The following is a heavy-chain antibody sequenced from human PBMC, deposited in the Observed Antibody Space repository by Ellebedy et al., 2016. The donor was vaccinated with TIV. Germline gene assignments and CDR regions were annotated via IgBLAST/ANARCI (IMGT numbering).Heavy chain of an antibody. D-gene: IGHD4-23*01. V-gene: IGHV3-74*01. CDR2: TNTDGSIT. J-gene: IGHJ4*02. Sequence: PGGSLRLSCAASGFTFSTSWMHWVRQAPGKGLEWVSRTNTDGSITTYADSVKGRSTISRDNAKNTLYLQVNSLRVEDTAMYFCAREVGGKDDYWGQGTLVTVSS. CDR1: GFTFSTSW. CDR3: AREVGGKDDY.